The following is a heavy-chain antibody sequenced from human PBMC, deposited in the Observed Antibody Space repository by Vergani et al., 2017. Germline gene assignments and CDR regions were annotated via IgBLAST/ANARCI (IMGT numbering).Heavy chain of an antibody. D-gene: IGHD3-9*01. Sequence: QVQLVQSGAEVKKPGSSVKVSCKASGGTFSSYAISWVRQAPGQGLEWMGRIIPIFGTANYAQKFQGRVTITADESTSTAYMELSSLRSGDTAVYYCAGYYDILTGYPNWFDPWGQGTLVTVSS. CDR2: IIPIFGTA. V-gene: IGHV1-69*13. J-gene: IGHJ5*02. CDR3: AGYYDILTGYPNWFDP. CDR1: GGTFSSYA.